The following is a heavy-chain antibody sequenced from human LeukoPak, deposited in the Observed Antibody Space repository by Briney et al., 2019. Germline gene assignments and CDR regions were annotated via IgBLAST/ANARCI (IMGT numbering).Heavy chain of an antibody. CDR1: GFPFREYS. CDR3: APGPYAYGEYIDY. CDR2: IDSSSTI. D-gene: IGHD4-17*01. J-gene: IGHJ4*02. Sequence: GGSLRLSCAASGFPFREYSMNWVRQAPGKGLECVSYIDSSSTIYYADAAKGRFTISRDNAQHSLYLQSNSLRADDTAVYYCAPGPYAYGEYIDYWGQGTLVTVSS. V-gene: IGHV3-69-1*01.